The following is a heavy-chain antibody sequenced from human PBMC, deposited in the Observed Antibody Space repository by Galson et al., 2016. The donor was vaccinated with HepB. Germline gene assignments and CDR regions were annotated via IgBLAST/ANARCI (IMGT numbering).Heavy chain of an antibody. J-gene: IGHJ4*02. D-gene: IGHD1-26*01. V-gene: IGHV1-69*13. Sequence: SVKVSCKASGRTFSNFAFNWVRQAPGQGPEWMGGLMPLYDSPNYAQNFQGRLTITVDEPTTTVYMDLNSLKSDDTAVYYCATPRGSHGYFDYWGQGTLVTVSS. CDR3: ATPRGSHGYFDY. CDR2: LMPLYDSP. CDR1: GRTFSNFA.